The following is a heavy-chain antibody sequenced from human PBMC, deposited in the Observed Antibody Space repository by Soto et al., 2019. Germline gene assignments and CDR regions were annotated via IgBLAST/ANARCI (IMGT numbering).Heavy chain of an antibody. D-gene: IGHD3-10*01. V-gene: IGHV1-18*04. J-gene: IGHJ5*02. Sequence: QVQLVQSGAEVKKPGASVKVSCKASGYTFTSHSIIWVRRAPGEGLEWVGWISAYNGYTNSAENFQGRVTMTTDASTNTAYMELRSRRSDDTAGYYCARVGYYYGSGSYVFDPWGQGTLVTVSS. CDR2: ISAYNGYT. CDR3: ARVGYYYGSGSYVFDP. CDR1: GYTFTSHS.